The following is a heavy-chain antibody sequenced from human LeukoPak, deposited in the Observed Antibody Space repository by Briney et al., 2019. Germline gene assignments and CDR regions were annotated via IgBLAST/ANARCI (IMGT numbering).Heavy chain of an antibody. CDR2: ISHFGWT. Sequence: SEAVSLTCVGCGDSFSSQYWPWIRPPPGTGLEWVGYISHFGWTNYNPSVKRGVTISIDTSENQCALKLRSATAADTAVYYCARDLVTVTKGFDIWGQGTMVSVSS. CDR1: GDSFSSQY. J-gene: IGHJ3*02. D-gene: IGHD4-17*01. CDR3: ARDLVTVTKGFDI. V-gene: IGHV4-59*11.